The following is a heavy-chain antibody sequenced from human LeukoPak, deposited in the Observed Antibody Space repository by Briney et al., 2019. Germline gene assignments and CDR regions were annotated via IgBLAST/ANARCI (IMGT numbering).Heavy chain of an antibody. CDR2: IKEDGSEK. CDR1: GFTFSRYW. Sequence: GSLRLSCAASGFTFSRYWMTWVRQAPGKGLEWVANIKEDGSEKYYVDSVKGRFTISRDNAKNSLYLQMNSLRAEDTAVYYCVRDFSLTRLERPFDYWGQGTLVTVSS. V-gene: IGHV3-7*01. J-gene: IGHJ4*02. D-gene: IGHD1-1*01. CDR3: VRDFSLTRLERPFDY.